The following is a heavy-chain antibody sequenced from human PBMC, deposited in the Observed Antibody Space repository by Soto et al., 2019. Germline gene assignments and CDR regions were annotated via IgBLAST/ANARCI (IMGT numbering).Heavy chain of an antibody. D-gene: IGHD3-16*01. Sequence: GGSLRLSCAASGFTFSSYSMNWVRQAPGKGLEWVSSISSSSSYIYYADSVKGRFTISRDNAKNSLYLQMNSLRAEDTAVYYCASPFGVMDAFDIWGQGTMVTVSS. CDR1: GFTFSSYS. CDR3: ASPFGVMDAFDI. V-gene: IGHV3-21*01. CDR2: ISSSSSYI. J-gene: IGHJ3*02.